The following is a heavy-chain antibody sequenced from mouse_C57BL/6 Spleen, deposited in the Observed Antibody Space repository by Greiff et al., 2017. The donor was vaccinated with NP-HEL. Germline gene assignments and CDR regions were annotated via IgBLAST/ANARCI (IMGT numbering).Heavy chain of an antibody. J-gene: IGHJ3*01. CDR3: ARPDGYSPWFAY. V-gene: IGHV5-17*01. D-gene: IGHD2-3*01. Sequence: EVMLVESGGGLVKPGGSLKLSCAASGFAFSDYGMHWVRQAPEKGLEWIAYISSGSSTIYYADTVKGRFTISRDNAKNTLFMQMTSLRSEDTAMYYCARPDGYSPWFAYWGQGTLVTVSA. CDR1: GFAFSDYG. CDR2: ISSGSSTI.